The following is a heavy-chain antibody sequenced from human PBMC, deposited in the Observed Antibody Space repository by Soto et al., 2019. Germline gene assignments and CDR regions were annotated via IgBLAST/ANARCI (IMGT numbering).Heavy chain of an antibody. CDR3: ARDRLGRAFDI. CDR1: GFTVSSNY. CDR2: IYSGGST. J-gene: IGHJ3*02. Sequence: GGSPRLSCAASGFTVSSNYMSWVRQAPGKGLEWVSVIYSGGSTYYADSVKGRFTISRDNSKNTLYLQMNSLRAEDTAVYYCARDRLGRAFDIWGQGTMVTVSS. V-gene: IGHV3-53*01. D-gene: IGHD3-9*01.